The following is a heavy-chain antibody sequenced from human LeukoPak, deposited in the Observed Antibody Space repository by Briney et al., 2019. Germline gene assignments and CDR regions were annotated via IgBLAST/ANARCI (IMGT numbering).Heavy chain of an antibody. D-gene: IGHD3-9*01. J-gene: IGHJ3*02. Sequence: ASVKVSCKTSGYSFTGYYIHWVRQAPGQGLEWMGWINPNNGGTNYAQKFQGRVTMTRDTSISAAYMELSRLRSDDTAVYYCARDRLTGYEDFDIWGRGTMVTVSS. CDR3: ARDRLTGYEDFDI. V-gene: IGHV1-2*02. CDR1: GYSFTGYY. CDR2: INPNNGGT.